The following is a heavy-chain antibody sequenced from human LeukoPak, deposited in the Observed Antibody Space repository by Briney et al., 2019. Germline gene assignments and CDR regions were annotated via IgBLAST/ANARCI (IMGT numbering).Heavy chain of an antibody. CDR2: ISSSSSTI. CDR3: ARETPEYD. CDR1: GFTFTNAW. D-gene: IGHD1-14*01. J-gene: IGHJ4*02. Sequence: GGSLRLSCAASGFTFTNAWMYWVRQAPGKGLEWVSYISSSSSTIYYADSVKGRFTISRDNAKNSLYLQMNSLRDEDTAVYYCARETPEYDWGQGTLVTVSS. V-gene: IGHV3-48*02.